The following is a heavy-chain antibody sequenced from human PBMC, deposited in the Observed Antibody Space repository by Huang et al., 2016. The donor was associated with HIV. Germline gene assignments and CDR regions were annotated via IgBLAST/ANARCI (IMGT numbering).Heavy chain of an antibody. Sequence: QVHLQQWGAGLLKSAETLSLTCAVYGGSLSGYYWSWLRQTPGKGLECIGEINHLGSPNYNPSLKSRVSISMDGSKKQFSLKLGSISDADTAVYFCARDATKNPRGWFDPWGQGTLVTVSS. D-gene: IGHD3-10*01. CDR2: INHLGSP. CDR3: ARDATKNPRGWFDP. V-gene: IGHV4-34*02. J-gene: IGHJ5*02. CDR1: GGSLSGYY.